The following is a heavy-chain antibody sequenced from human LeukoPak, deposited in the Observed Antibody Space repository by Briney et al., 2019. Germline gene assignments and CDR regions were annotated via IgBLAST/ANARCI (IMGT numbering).Heavy chain of an antibody. Sequence: GASVKVSCKASGYTFTGYYMHWVRQAPGQGLEWMGWINPNSGGTNYAQKFQGRVTMTRDTSISTAYMELSRLRSDDTAVYYCARAASGAARYRAFDIWGQGTMVTVSS. J-gene: IGHJ3*02. CDR2: INPNSGGT. V-gene: IGHV1-2*02. CDR3: ARAASGAARYRAFDI. D-gene: IGHD3-10*01. CDR1: GYTFTGYY.